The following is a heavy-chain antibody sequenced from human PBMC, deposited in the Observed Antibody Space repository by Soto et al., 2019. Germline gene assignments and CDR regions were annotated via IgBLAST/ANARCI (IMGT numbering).Heavy chain of an antibody. V-gene: IGHV4-34*01. CDR3: ARVRSRWQQLVRWFDP. CDR2: SNHSGST. CDR1: GGSFSGYY. Sequence: SETLSLTFAVYGGSFSGYYWSWFRQPPGKGLEWSRESNHSGSTNYTQSLKSRVTMSVDTSKNQYSLKLSSVTAADTAVYYCARVRSRWQQLVRWFDPWGQGTPVTVSS. J-gene: IGHJ5*02. D-gene: IGHD6-13*01.